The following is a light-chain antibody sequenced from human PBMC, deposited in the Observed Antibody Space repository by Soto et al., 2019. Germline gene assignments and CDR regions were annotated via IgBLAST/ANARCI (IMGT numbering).Light chain of an antibody. CDR1: QTVTRNY. CDR2: GAS. Sequence: EIVLTQSPGTLSLSPGERATLSCRASQTVTRNYLAWHQQKPGQTPRLLVYGASSRATGIPDRFSASGSGTDFTLTISRLEPEDFAVYYCQQHGSSPITFGQGTRLEIK. J-gene: IGKJ5*01. CDR3: QQHGSSPIT. V-gene: IGKV3-20*01.